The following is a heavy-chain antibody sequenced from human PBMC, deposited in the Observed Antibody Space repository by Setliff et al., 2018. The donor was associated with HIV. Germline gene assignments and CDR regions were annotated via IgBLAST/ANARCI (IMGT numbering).Heavy chain of an antibody. Sequence: LSLTCAVSGSSISGSYYWAWIRQPPGKGLEWIANVYSDGRANYNPSLKGRVTISLDTSRTHFSLKVNSVTAADTAIYFCARGGPTVAYAVDVWGQGTTVTVSS. J-gene: IGHJ6*02. CDR2: VYSDGRA. CDR1: GSSISGSYY. CDR3: ARGGPTVAYAVDV. V-gene: IGHV4-38-2*01. D-gene: IGHD4-17*01.